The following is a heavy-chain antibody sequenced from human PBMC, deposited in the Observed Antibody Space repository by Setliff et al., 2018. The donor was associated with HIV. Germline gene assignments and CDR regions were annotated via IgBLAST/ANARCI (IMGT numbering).Heavy chain of an antibody. CDR1: GGTFTELS. CDR2: FDPEDGDT. V-gene: IGHV1-24*01. D-gene: IGHD6-19*01. Sequence: GASVMVSCKASGGTFTELSMHWVRQAPGKGLEWMGRFDPEDGDTIYAQKFQGRVTMTEDTSADTAYMELSSLRSEDTAVYYCATAREVWLAEGGFDYWGLGTLVTVSS. CDR3: ATAREVWLAEGGFDY. J-gene: IGHJ4*02.